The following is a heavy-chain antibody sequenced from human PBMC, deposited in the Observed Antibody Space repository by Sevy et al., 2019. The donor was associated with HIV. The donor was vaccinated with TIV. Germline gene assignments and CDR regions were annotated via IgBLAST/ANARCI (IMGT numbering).Heavy chain of an antibody. CDR2: ISSSGSTI. D-gene: IGHD3-10*01. CDR1: GFTFSDYY. V-gene: IGHV3-11*01. J-gene: IGHJ4*02. Sequence: GGSLRLSCAASGFTFSDYYMSWIRQAPGKGLEWVSYISSSGSTIYYAHSVKGRFTISRDNAKNSLYLQMNSLRAEDTAVYYCASGPFSYGSGSYSRCYWGQGTLVTVSS. CDR3: ASGPFSYGSGSYSRCY.